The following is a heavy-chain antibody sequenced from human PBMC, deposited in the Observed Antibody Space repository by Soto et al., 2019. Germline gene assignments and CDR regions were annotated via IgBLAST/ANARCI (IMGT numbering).Heavy chain of an antibody. CDR1: GFTFSSYG. CDR3: AKGPLRHEWELLRLPY. D-gene: IGHD1-26*01. CDR2: ISYDGSNK. V-gene: IGHV3-30*18. J-gene: IGHJ4*02. Sequence: QVQLVESGGGVVQPGRSLRLSCAASGFTFSSYGMHWVRQAPGKGLEWVAVISYDGSNKYYADSVKGRFTISRDNSKNTLYLQMNSLRAEDTAVYYCAKGPLRHEWELLRLPYWGQGTLVTVSS.